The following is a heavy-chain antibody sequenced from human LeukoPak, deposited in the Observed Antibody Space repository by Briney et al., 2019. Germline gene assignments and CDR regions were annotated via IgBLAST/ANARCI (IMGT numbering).Heavy chain of an antibody. J-gene: IGHJ4*02. CDR2: IYHSGST. V-gene: IGHV4-38-2*02. CDR3: AREYYYDSSVDY. CDR1: GYSISSGYY. Sequence: PSETLSLTCTVSGYSISSGYYWGWIRPPPGKGLEWIGSIYHSGSTYYNPSLKSRVTISVDTSKNQFSLKLSSVTAADTAVYYCAREYYYDSSVDYWGQGTLVTVSS. D-gene: IGHD3-22*01.